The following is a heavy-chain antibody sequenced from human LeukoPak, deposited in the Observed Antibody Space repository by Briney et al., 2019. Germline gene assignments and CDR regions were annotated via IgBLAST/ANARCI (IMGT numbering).Heavy chain of an antibody. J-gene: IGHJ4*02. D-gene: IGHD6-13*01. V-gene: IGHV1-24*01. CDR2: FDPEDGET. Sequence: ASVKVSCKASGYTFTSYGISWVRQAPGKGLEWMGGFDPEDGETIYAQKFQGRVTMTEDTSTDTAYMELSSLRSEDTAVYYCATSIAAAGTYRRYYFDYWGQGTLVTVSS. CDR1: GYTFTSYG. CDR3: ATSIAAAGTYRRYYFDY.